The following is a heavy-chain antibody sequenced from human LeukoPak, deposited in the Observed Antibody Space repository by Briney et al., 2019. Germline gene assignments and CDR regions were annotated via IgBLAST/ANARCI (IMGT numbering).Heavy chain of an antibody. Sequence: PSETLSLTCAVYGGSFSGYYWSLIRQPAGKGLEWIGKTNHSGSTNYNPSLKSRVTISVDTSKNQFSLKLSSVTAADTAVYYCARHRRYDFWSGYYTPVYFDYWGQGTLVTVSS. CDR1: GGSFSGYY. CDR3: ARHRRYDFWSGYYTPVYFDY. CDR2: TNHSGST. D-gene: IGHD3-3*01. V-gene: IGHV4-34*01. J-gene: IGHJ4*02.